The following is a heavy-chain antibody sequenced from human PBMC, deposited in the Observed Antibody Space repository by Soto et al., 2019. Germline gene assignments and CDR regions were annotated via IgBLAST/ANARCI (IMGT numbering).Heavy chain of an antibody. Sequence: GGSLGLSCAASGFTFSSYWMSWVRQAPGKGLEWVANIKQDGSEKYYVDSVKGRFTISRDNAKNSLYLQMNSLRAEDTAVYYCAREMTTDYFDYWGQGTLVTVS. J-gene: IGHJ4*02. V-gene: IGHV3-7*01. D-gene: IGHD4-4*01. CDR3: AREMTTDYFDY. CDR2: IKQDGSEK. CDR1: GFTFSSYW.